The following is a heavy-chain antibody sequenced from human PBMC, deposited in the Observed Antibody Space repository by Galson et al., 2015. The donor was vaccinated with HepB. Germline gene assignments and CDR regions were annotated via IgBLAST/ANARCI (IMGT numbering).Heavy chain of an antibody. J-gene: IGHJ3*02. CDR1: GFTVSSNY. V-gene: IGHV3-53*01. CDR2: IYSGGST. D-gene: IGHD3/OR15-3a*01. CDR3: ASEPGLGLPYHAFDI. Sequence: SLRLSCAASGFTVSSNYMSWVRQAPGKGLEWVSVIYSGGSTYYADSVKGRFTISRDNSKNTLYLQMNSLRAEDTAVYYCASEPGLGLPYHAFDIWGQGTMVTVSS.